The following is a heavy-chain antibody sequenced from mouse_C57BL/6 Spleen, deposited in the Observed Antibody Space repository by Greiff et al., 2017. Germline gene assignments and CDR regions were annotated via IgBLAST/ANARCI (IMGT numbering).Heavy chain of an antibody. CDR2: IDPEDGDT. CDR3: TTGAFIPTVVAKDY. Sequence: VQLQQSGAELVRPGASVKLSCTASGFNIKDYYMHWVKQRPEQGLEWIGRIDPEDGDTEYAPKFQGKATMTADTSSNTAYLQLSSLTSEDTAVYYCTTGAFIPTVVAKDYWGQGTTLTVSS. V-gene: IGHV14-1*01. D-gene: IGHD1-1*01. CDR1: GFNIKDYY. J-gene: IGHJ2*01.